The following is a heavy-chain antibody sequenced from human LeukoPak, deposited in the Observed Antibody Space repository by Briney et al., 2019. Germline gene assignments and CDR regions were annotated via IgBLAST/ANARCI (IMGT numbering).Heavy chain of an antibody. CDR1: GFTFSRYS. V-gene: IGHV3-21*01. CDR3: ARDLRAHNFYFDY. Sequence: GGSLRLSCAASGFTFSRYSMNWVRQAPGKGVEWGSSISSSSSYIYYADSVKGRFTISRDNAKNSLYLQMNSLRAEDTAVYYCARDLRAHNFYFDYWGQGTLVTVSS. J-gene: IGHJ4*02. CDR2: ISSSSSYI.